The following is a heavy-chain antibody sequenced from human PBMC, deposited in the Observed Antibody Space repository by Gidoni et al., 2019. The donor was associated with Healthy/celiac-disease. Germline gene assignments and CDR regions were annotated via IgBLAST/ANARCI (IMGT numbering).Heavy chain of an antibody. CDR2: IYYSGST. V-gene: IGHV4-59*01. D-gene: IGHD7-27*01. CDR3: ARWGLIYFDY. J-gene: IGHJ4*02. CDR1: GGSISSYY. Sequence: QVQLQESGPGLVKPSATLSLTCTVSGGSISSYYWSWIRQPPGKGLEWIGYIYYSGSTNYNPSLKSRVTISVDTSKNQFSLKLSSVTAADTAVYYCARWGLIYFDYWGQGTLVTVSS.